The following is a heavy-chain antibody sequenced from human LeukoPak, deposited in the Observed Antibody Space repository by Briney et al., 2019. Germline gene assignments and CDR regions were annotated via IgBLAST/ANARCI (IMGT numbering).Heavy chain of an antibody. J-gene: IGHJ4*02. Sequence: GGSLRLSCAASGFTFDDYAMHWVRQAPGKGLEWVSGISWNSGSIGYADSVKGRFTISSDNAKNSLYLQMNSLRAEDTALYYCAKAREGSGWYEAFDYWGQGTLVTVSS. D-gene: IGHD6-19*01. CDR1: GFTFDDYA. V-gene: IGHV3-9*01. CDR3: AKAREGSGWYEAFDY. CDR2: ISWNSGSI.